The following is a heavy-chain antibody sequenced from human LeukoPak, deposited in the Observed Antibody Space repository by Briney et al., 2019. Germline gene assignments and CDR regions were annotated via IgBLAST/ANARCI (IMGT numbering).Heavy chain of an antibody. V-gene: IGHV3-48*01. CDR1: GFIFSDFA. CDR3: ARDHGEGYYDSSGSSG. D-gene: IGHD3-22*01. J-gene: IGHJ4*02. CDR2: ISSSSSTI. Sequence: GGSLRLSCAASGFIFSDFAMSWVRQAPGGGLEWVSYISSSSSTIYYADSVKGRFTISRDNAKNSLYLQMNSLRAEDTAVYYCARDHGEGYYDSSGSSGWGQGTLVTVSS.